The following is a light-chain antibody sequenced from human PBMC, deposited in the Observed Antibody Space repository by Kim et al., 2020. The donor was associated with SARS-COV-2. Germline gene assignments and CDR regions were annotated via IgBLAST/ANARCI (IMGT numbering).Light chain of an antibody. CDR3: QQGYSTPYT. CDR1: QSISSY. CDR2: TAS. V-gene: IGKV1-39*01. Sequence: DIQMTQSPSSLSASVGDRVTITCRASQSISSYLNWYQQKPGKAPKLLIYTASNLQSGVPSRFSGSGSGTDFTLTISSLQPEEFATYYCQQGYSTPYTFGQGTKLEI. J-gene: IGKJ2*01.